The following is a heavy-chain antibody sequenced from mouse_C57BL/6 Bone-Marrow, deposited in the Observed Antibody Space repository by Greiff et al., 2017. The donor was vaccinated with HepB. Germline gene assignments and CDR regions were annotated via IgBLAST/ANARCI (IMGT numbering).Heavy chain of an antibody. V-gene: IGHV1-20*01. J-gene: IGHJ1*03. CDR1: GYSFTGYF. CDR3: SSRDFGYYGSRRAFDV. D-gene: IGHD1-1*01. CDR2: INPYNGDT. Sequence: VQLKESGPELVKPGDSVKISCKASGYSFTGYFMNWVMQSHGKSLEWIGRINPYNGDTFYNQKFKGKATLTVDKYSSTAHMALRSLTSEDSAFYYCSSRDFGYYGSRRAFDVWGTGTTVPVSS.